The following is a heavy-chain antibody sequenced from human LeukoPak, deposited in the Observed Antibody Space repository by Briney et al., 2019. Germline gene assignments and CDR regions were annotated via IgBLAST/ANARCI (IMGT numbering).Heavy chain of an antibody. Sequence: SETLSLTCTVSGGSISSSSYYWGWIRQPPGKGLEWIGSIYYSGSTYYNPSLKSRVTISVDTSKNQFSLKLSSVAAADTAVYYCARVALSFTISHIDAFDIWGQGTMVTVSS. CDR3: ARVALSFTISHIDAFDI. CDR2: IYYSGST. D-gene: IGHD3-9*01. J-gene: IGHJ3*02. V-gene: IGHV4-39*07. CDR1: GGSISSSSYY.